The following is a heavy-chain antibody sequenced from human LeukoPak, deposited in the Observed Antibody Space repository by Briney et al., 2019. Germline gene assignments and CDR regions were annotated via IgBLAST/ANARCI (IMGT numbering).Heavy chain of an antibody. D-gene: IGHD3-10*01. CDR3: AKVLLWFGNTDGGAFDI. CDR2: ISYDGSNK. CDR1: GFTFSDYG. J-gene: IGHJ3*02. Sequence: GGSLRLSCAASGFTFSDYGMHWVRQAPGKGLEWVAVISYDGSNKYYADSVKGRFTISRDNSKNTLYLQMNSLRAEDTAVYYCAKVLLWFGNTDGGAFDIWGQGTMVTVSS. V-gene: IGHV3-30*18.